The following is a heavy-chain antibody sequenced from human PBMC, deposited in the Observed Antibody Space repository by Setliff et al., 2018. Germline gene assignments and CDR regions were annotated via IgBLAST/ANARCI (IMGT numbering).Heavy chain of an antibody. CDR3: TNRDYFDGSGFDY. J-gene: IGHJ4*02. V-gene: IGHV4-34*01. Sequence: PSETLSLTCAVYGGSFSGYYWSWIRQPPGKGLEWIGEINHGGSTNYNPSLKSRVTISVDTSKNQFSLKLSSVTAADTAMYYCTNRDYFDGSGFDYWGRGTLVTVSS. CDR2: INHGGST. D-gene: IGHD3-22*01. CDR1: GGSFSGYY.